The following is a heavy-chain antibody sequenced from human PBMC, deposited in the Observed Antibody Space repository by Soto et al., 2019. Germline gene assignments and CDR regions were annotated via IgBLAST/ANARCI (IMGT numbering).Heavy chain of an antibody. D-gene: IGHD6-6*01. CDR3: AKEVIAARPYDFDH. CDR2: ISASGAYT. Sequence: EVHLLGSGGGLVNLGGSLRLSCAASGFTFNNYAVSWARQTPGKGLEWVATISASGAYTFYADSVKGRFTISRDNSQNTLFLHMRSLRAGDTATYYCAKEVIAARPYDFDHWGQGTLVTVSS. CDR1: GFTFNNYA. V-gene: IGHV3-23*01. J-gene: IGHJ4*02.